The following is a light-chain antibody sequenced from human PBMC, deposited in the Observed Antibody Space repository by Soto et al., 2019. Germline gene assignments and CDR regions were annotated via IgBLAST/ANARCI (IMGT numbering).Light chain of an antibody. CDR3: QHSYSTLWT. CDR1: QSISSY. J-gene: IGKJ1*01. V-gene: IGKV1-39*01. CDR2: AAS. Sequence: DIQMTQSPSSLSASVGDRVTITCRASQSISSYLNWYQQKPGKAPTLLIYAASSLQSVVPSRFSGSGSGTDFTLTISILQTEDFATYYCQHSYSTLWTFGQGTMVEIK.